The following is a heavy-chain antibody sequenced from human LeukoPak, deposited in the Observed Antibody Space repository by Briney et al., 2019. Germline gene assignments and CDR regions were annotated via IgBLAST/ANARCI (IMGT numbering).Heavy chain of an antibody. CDR3: ARDLYYCDSSGLEFGY. CDR2: IWYDGNNK. D-gene: IGHD3-22*01. V-gene: IGHV3-33*01. CDR1: GFTFSSYG. J-gene: IGHJ4*02. Sequence: PGGSLRLSCAASGFTFSSYGMHWVRQAPGKGLEGVAIIWYDGNNKYYADSVKGRSTISRDNSKNTLYLQMNSLRAEDTAVYYCARDLYYCDSSGLEFGYWGQGTLVTVSS.